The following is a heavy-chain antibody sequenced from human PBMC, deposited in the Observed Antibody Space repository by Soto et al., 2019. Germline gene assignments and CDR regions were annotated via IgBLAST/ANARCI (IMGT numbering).Heavy chain of an antibody. Sequence: QVQLQESGPGLVRPSETLSLTCTVSSDSISSYYWIWIQQSPGKGLEWIGYTDYSGNTNYNPSLKSRVTISGETSKNQFSLRLSSVTAADTAVYYCARAVGDPLYYLDYWGQGTLVTVSS. D-gene: IGHD2-21*02. J-gene: IGHJ4*02. CDR3: ARAVGDPLYYLDY. CDR1: SDSISSYY. V-gene: IGHV4-59*12. CDR2: TDYSGNT.